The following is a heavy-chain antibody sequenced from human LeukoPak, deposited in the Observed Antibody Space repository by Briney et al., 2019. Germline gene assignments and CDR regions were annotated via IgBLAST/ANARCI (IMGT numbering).Heavy chain of an antibody. V-gene: IGHV3-30-3*02. J-gene: IGHJ6*02. CDR1: GSTFSNYA. CDR2: ISYHGRSV. Sequence: GTSLRLSCAASGSTFSNYAMNWVRQAPGKGLEWVAIISYHGRSVDYADSVKGRFTMSRDNSKNTLSLQMNSLRAEDTAVYYCAKDRGYCSGGNCYNQYGMDVWGQGTTVTVSS. CDR3: AKDRGYCSGGNCYNQYGMDV. D-gene: IGHD2-15*01.